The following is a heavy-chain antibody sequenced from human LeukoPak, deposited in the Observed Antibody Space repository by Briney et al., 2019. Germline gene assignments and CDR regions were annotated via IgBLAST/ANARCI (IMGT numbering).Heavy chain of an antibody. V-gene: IGHV4-31*11. CDR1: GGSVSGYY. CDR3: ARTQRRANHGMDV. CDR2: IYYSGST. Sequence: SETLSLTCAVYGGSVSGYYWSWIRQHPGKGLEWIGYIYYSGSTYYNPSLKSRVTISVDTSKNQFSLKLSSVTAADTAVYYCARTQRRANHGMDVWGQGTTVTVSS. J-gene: IGHJ6*02.